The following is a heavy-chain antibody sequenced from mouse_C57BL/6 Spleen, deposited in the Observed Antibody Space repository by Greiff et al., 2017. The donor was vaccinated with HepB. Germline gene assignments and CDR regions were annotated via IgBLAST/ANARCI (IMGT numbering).Heavy chain of an antibody. CDR1: GYTFTSYW. CDR2: IDPSDSYT. Sequence: QVQLQQPGAELVRPGTSVKLSCKASGYTFTSYWMHWVKQRPGQGLEWIGVIDPSDSYTNYNQKFKGKATLTVDTSSSTAYMQLSSLTSEDSAVYYCASTTVVIPFDYWGQGTTLTVSS. J-gene: IGHJ2*01. V-gene: IGHV1-59*01. D-gene: IGHD1-1*01. CDR3: ASTTVVIPFDY.